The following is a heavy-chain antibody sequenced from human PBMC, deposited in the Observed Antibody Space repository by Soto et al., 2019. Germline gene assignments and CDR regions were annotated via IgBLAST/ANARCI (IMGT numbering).Heavy chain of an antibody. D-gene: IGHD3-9*01. CDR1: GFTFSSYG. V-gene: IGHV3-30*18. J-gene: IGHJ4*02. Sequence: GGSLRLSCAASGFTFSSYGMHWVRQAPGKGLEWVAVISYDGSNKYYADSVKGRFTISRDNSKNTLYLQMNSLRAEDTAVYYCAKDPLRYFDLPKYYFDYWGQGTLVTVSS. CDR3: AKDPLRYFDLPKYYFDY. CDR2: ISYDGSNK.